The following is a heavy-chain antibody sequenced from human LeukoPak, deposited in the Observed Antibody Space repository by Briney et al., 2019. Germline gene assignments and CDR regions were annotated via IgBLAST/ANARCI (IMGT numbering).Heavy chain of an antibody. V-gene: IGHV3-21*01. D-gene: IGHD3-22*01. J-gene: IGHJ4*01. CDR3: ARDGGAYDSSGYYVYFDY. CDR1: GFTFSSYT. CDR2: ISTSGSYL. Sequence: GGSLRLSCAASGFTFSSYTTNWVRQAPGKGLEWVSSISTSGSYLYYADSVKGRFTISRDNAKSSLYLQMNSLRAEDTAVYYCARDGGAYDSSGYYVYFDYWAKEPWSPSPQ.